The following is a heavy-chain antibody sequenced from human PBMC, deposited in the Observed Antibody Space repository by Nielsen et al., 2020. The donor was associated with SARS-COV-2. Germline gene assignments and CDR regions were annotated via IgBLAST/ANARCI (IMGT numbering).Heavy chain of an antibody. CDR3: AREGIAVADSFDY. Sequence: ASVKVSCKASGYTFTSYDINWVRQATGQGLEWMGWMNPNSGNTGYAQKFQGRVTMTRNTSISTAYMELSRLRSDDTAVYYCAREGIAVADSFDYWGQGTLVTVSS. CDR2: MNPNSGNT. J-gene: IGHJ4*02. CDR1: GYTFTSYD. D-gene: IGHD6-19*01. V-gene: IGHV1-8*01.